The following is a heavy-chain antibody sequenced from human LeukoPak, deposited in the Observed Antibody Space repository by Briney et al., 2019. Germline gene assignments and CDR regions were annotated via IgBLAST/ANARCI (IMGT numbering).Heavy chain of an antibody. J-gene: IGHJ4*02. Sequence: GGSLRLSCAASGFTFSDYYMNWIRQAPGKGLEWVSSISSSSSYINYADSVKGRFTISRDNAKNSLYLQMNSLRAEDTAVYYCARTRTVTAWFFDYWGQGNLVTASS. CDR3: ARTRTVTAWFFDY. V-gene: IGHV3-11*06. CDR2: ISSSSSYI. CDR1: GFTFSDYY. D-gene: IGHD4-17*01.